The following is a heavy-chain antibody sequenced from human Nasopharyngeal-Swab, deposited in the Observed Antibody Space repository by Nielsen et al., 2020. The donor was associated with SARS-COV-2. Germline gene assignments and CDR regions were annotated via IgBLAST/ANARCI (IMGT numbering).Heavy chain of an antibody. CDR1: GFTFSDHY. V-gene: IGHV3-11*03. Sequence: GESLKISCAASGFTFSDHYMTWIRQAPGKGLEWVLYISPSSSDTNYADSVKGRFTISRDNAKNSLYLQMNSLRAEDTAVYYCAKPWDSSGYYADYWGQGTLVTVSS. D-gene: IGHD3-22*01. CDR2: ISPSSSDT. CDR3: AKPWDSSGYYADY. J-gene: IGHJ4*02.